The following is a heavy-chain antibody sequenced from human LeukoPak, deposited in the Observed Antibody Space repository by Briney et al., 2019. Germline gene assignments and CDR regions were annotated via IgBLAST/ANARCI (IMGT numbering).Heavy chain of an antibody. D-gene: IGHD3-22*01. Sequence: GGSLRLSCAASGFTVSSNYMSWVRQAPGKGLEWVSVIYSGGSTYYADSVKGRFTISRDNSKNTLYLQMNSLRAEDTAVYYCARDQPATYYYDSSGQVFDYWGQGTLVTVSS. CDR2: IYSGGST. V-gene: IGHV3-66*01. CDR1: GFTVSSNY. CDR3: ARDQPATYYYDSSGQVFDY. J-gene: IGHJ4*02.